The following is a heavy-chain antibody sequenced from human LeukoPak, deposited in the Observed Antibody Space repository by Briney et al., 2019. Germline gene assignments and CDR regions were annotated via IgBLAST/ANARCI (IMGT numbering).Heavy chain of an antibody. CDR1: GGSISSGGYS. CDR2: IYHSGST. D-gene: IGHD2-2*01. V-gene: IGHV4-30-2*01. CDR3: ARALVSSVEMDV. J-gene: IGHJ6*02. Sequence: SETLSLTCAVSGGSISSGGYSWSWIRQPPGKGLEWIGYIYHSGSTYYNPSLKSRVTISVDRSKSQFSLKLSSVTAADTAVYYCARALVSSVEMDVWGQGTTVTVSS.